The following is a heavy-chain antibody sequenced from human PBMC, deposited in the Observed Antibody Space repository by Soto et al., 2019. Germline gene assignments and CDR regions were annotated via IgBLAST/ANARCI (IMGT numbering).Heavy chain of an antibody. D-gene: IGHD2-8*01. CDR3: ARRGLNGYDDYYGMDV. V-gene: IGHV5-51*01. Sequence: GESLKISCKGSGYSFTSYWIGWVRQMPGKGLEWMGIIYPGDSDTRYSPSFQGQVTISADKSISTAYLQWSSLKASDTAMYYCARRGLNGYDDYYGMDVWGQGTTVTVSS. J-gene: IGHJ6*02. CDR2: IYPGDSDT. CDR1: GYSFTSYW.